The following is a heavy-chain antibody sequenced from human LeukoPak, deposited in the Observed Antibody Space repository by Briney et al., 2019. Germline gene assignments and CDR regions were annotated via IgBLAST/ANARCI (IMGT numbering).Heavy chain of an antibody. CDR2: ISSSGSTI. D-gene: IGHD5-18*01. J-gene: IGHJ6*02. CDR3: ARDVRGGYSCGFVNYGMDV. CDR1: GFTFSDYY. Sequence: GGSPRLSCAASGFTFSDYYMSWIRQAPGKGLEWVSYISSSGSTIYYADSVKGRFTISRDNAKNSLCLQMNSLRDEDTAVYYCARDVRGGYSCGFVNYGMDVWGQGTTVTVSS. V-gene: IGHV3-11*04.